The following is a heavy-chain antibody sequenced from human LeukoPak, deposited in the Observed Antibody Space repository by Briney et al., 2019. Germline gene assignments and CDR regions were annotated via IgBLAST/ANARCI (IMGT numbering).Heavy chain of an antibody. CDR3: AKVERRITMIVVVPKTKLMFDP. J-gene: IGHJ5*02. CDR2: ISWNSGSI. D-gene: IGHD3-22*01. V-gene: IGHV3-9*01. CDR1: GFTFDDYA. Sequence: PGRSLRLSCAASGFTFDDYAMHWVRQAPGKGLEWVSGISWNSGSIGYADSVKGRFTISRDNSKNTLYLQMNSLRAEDTAVYYCAKVERRITMIVVVPKTKLMFDPWGQGTLVTVSS.